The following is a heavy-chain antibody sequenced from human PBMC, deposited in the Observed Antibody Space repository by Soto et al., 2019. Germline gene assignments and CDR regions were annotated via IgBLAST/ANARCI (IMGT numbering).Heavy chain of an antibody. CDR1: VFTFSSYA. CDR2: ISYDGSNK. D-gene: IGHD3-10*01. V-gene: IGHV3-30-3*01. J-gene: IGHJ3*02. CDR3: ARVASSGPTANAFDI. Sequence: SLRLSCAASVFTFSSYAMHWVRQAPGKGLEWVAVISYDGSNKYYADSVKGRFTISRDNSKNTLYLQMNSLRAEDTAVYYCARVASSGPTANAFDIWGQGTMVTVS.